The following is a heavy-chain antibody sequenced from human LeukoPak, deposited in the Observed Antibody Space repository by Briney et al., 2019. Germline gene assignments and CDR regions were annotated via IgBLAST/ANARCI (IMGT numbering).Heavy chain of an antibody. Sequence: PGGSLRLSCAASAFTFSIYAMDWVRQAPGKGLEWVAAISYDGGNEYYADSVKGRFTVSRDNSKNTLYLQMNSPRAEDTAVYYCARVRVGATTGDTFDIWGQGTTVTVS. CDR2: ISYDGGNE. V-gene: IGHV3-30-3*01. CDR3: ARVRVGATTGDTFDI. D-gene: IGHD1-26*01. J-gene: IGHJ3*02. CDR1: AFTFSIYA.